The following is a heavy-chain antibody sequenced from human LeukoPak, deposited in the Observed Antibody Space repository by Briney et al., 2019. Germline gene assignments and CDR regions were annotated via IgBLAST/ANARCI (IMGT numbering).Heavy chain of an antibody. CDR1: GVPISSRSYY. J-gene: IGHJ3*02. Sequence: SETLSLTCSVSGVPISSRSYYWGWIRQPPGKGLEWIGCMYFSGTTYYNPSLKSRVTISVHTPENHLSLKLTSVTATDTAVYYCARHLRFGSSALPRDVFDIWGRGTVVSVSS. V-gene: IGHV4-39*01. D-gene: IGHD1-26*01. CDR2: MYFSGTT. CDR3: ARHLRFGSSALPRDVFDI.